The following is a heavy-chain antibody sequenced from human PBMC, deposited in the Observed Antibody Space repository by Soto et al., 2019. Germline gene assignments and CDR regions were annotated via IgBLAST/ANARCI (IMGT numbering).Heavy chain of an antibody. V-gene: IGHV3-20*03. CDR1: GFTFSSYA. J-gene: IGHJ4*02. D-gene: IGHD3-10*01. CDR3: AKSRNSRLYFYDY. CDR2: INWNGDST. Sequence: GGALRLSFAAPGFTFSSYAMSWVRPAPGKGLEWVSGINWNGDSTGYADSVKGRFTISRDKAKNSLYLQMNSLRDEDTALYYCAKSRNSRLYFYDYWGQGTLVTVSS.